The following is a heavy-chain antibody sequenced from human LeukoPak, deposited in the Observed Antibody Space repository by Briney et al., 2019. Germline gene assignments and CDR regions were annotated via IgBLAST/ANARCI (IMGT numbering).Heavy chain of an antibody. V-gene: IGHV3-21*01. J-gene: IGHJ4*02. Sequence: GGSLRLSCEASGFTFTTYSMTWVRQAPGKGLEWVSIISSGSSAIFSADALKGRFTISRDDAKNLLYLQMNSLRAEDTAVYYCARGTMFPYYFDYWGQGTLVTVSS. CDR2: ISSGSSAI. CDR1: GFTFTTYS. D-gene: IGHD3-10*02. CDR3: ARGTMFPYYFDY.